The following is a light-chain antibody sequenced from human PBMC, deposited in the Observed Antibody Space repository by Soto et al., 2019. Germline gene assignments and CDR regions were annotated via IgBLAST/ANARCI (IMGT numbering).Light chain of an antibody. J-gene: IGKJ4*01. CDR2: GTT. Sequence: EIVLTQSPGTVSLSPGETVSLSFRASQTISGSYVAWYQQKPGQALRLLIYGTTSRATGVPERFSGRGSGAAFTLSISGLEPDDFALYNGQQYGSSPSTFGGGTKVEIK. CDR3: QQYGSSPST. V-gene: IGKV3-20*01. CDR1: QTISGSY.